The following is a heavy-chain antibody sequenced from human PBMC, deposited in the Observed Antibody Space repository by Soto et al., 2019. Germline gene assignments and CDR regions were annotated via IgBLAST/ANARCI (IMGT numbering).Heavy chain of an antibody. CDR1: GYSISSGYY. Sequence: SETLSLTCAVSGYSISSGYYWGWIRQPPGKGLEWIGSIYHSGSTYYNPSLKSRVTISVDTSKNQFSLKLSSVTAADTAVYYCARDCPLGSGSYSTNWFDPWGQGTLVTVSS. V-gene: IGHV4-38-2*02. J-gene: IGHJ5*02. CDR3: ARDCPLGSGSYSTNWFDP. CDR2: IYHSGST. D-gene: IGHD3-10*01.